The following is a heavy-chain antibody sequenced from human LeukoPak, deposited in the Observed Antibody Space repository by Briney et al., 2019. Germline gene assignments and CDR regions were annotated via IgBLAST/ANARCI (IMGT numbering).Heavy chain of an antibody. V-gene: IGHV4-4*07. CDR3: ARDGRDCSGGSCFD. D-gene: IGHD2-15*01. J-gene: IGHJ4*02. CDR2: IYSSGTT. CDR1: GVSISRYY. Sequence: SETLSLTCTVSGVSISRYYWSWIRQPAGKGLEWIGRIYSSGTTNYNPSLKSRVTMSVDTSKNRLSLRLSSVTAADTAVYYCARDGRDCSGGSCFDWGQGTLVTVSS.